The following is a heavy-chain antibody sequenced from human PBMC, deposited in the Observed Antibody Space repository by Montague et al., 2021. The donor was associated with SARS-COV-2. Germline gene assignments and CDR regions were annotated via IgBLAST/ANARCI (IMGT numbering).Heavy chain of an antibody. CDR3: ARGGYGGRTGYYFDY. Sequence: SETLSLTCAVSGGSISSSNWWSWVRQPPGKGLEWIGEIHHSGSTXYNPSLKSRVTMSVDRSKNHFSLRLSSVTAADTAMYYCARGGYGGRTGYYFDYWGQGTLVTVSS. CDR2: IHHSGST. V-gene: IGHV4-4*02. CDR1: GGSISSSNW. D-gene: IGHD4/OR15-4a*01. J-gene: IGHJ4*02.